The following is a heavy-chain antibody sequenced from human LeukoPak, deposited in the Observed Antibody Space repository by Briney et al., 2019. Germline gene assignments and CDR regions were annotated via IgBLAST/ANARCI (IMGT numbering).Heavy chain of an antibody. CDR1: GYTFTGYY. Sequence: GASVKVSCKASGYTFTGYYMHWVRQAPGQGLEWMGWINPNSGGTNYAQKFQGRVTMTRDTSISTAYMELSRLRSDDTAVYYCARGTEHDYGINWFDPWGQGTLVTVSS. J-gene: IGHJ5*02. D-gene: IGHD4-17*01. V-gene: IGHV1-2*02. CDR2: INPNSGGT. CDR3: ARGTEHDYGINWFDP.